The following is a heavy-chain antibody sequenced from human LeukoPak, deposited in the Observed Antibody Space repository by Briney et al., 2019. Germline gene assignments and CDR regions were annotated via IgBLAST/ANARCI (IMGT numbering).Heavy chain of an antibody. Sequence: SETLSLTCAVSGGSISSGHSSWNWFRQPPGKGLEWIGYIYHSGSTYYNPSLKSRVAISVDKSKNQFSLKLSSVTAADTAVYYCARGFGDAFDIWGQGTMVTVSS. CDR3: ARGFGDAFDI. CDR2: IYHSGST. D-gene: IGHD3-16*01. J-gene: IGHJ3*02. V-gene: IGHV4-30-2*01. CDR1: GGSISSGHSS.